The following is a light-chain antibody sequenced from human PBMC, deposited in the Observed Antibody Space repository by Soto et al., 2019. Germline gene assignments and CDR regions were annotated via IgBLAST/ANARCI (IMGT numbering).Light chain of an antibody. Sequence: QSALTQPRSVSGPPGQSVSISCSGTSSDVGTYNYVSWYQQHPGKAPKLMIYDVSKRPSGVPDRFSGSKSGNTASLTISGLQAEDEADYFCSSYTSISSLGIFGTGTKVTV. V-gene: IGLV2-11*01. CDR2: DVS. CDR3: SSYTSISSLGI. J-gene: IGLJ1*01. CDR1: SSDVGTYNY.